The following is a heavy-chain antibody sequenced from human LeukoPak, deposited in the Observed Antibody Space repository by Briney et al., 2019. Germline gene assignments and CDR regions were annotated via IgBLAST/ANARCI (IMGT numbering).Heavy chain of an antibody. V-gene: IGHV4-38-2*02. CDR3: ARDMSYGRVWFDP. CDR2: IYHSGST. Sequence: PSETLSLTCTVSGYSISSGYYWGWIRQPPGKGLEWIGSIYHSGSTYYNPSLKSRVTISVDTSKNQFSLKLSSVTAADTAVYYCARDMSYGRVWFDPWGQGTLVTVSS. CDR1: GYSISSGYY. D-gene: IGHD2-8*01. J-gene: IGHJ5*02.